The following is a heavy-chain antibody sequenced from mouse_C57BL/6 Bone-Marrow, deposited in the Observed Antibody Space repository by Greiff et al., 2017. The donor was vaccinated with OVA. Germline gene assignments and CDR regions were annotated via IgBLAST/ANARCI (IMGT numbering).Heavy chain of an antibody. CDR1: GYSITSGYY. D-gene: IGHD1-1*01. Sequence: EVQLQESGPGLVKPSQSLSFPCSVTGYSITSGYYWNWIRQFPGNNLEWMGYISYDRSNHYNPSLQNRISFTRDTSKHQFFLKLNSVTTEDTATYYCARLRGGYYAMDYWGQGTSVTVSA. CDR2: ISYDRSN. CDR3: ARLRGGYYAMDY. V-gene: IGHV3-6*01. J-gene: IGHJ4*01.